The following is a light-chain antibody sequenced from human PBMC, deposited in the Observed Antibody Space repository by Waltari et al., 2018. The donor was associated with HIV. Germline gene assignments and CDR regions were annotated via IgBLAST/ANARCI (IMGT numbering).Light chain of an antibody. CDR3: AAWDDSLRGWV. V-gene: IGLV1-47*01. CDR2: RSN. CDR1: SSNIGTNS. J-gene: IGLJ3*02. Sequence: QSVLTQPPSASGTPGQRVTISCSGSSSNIGTNSVYWCQQLPGTTPTLLIARSNQRPSGVPDRFSGSKSGTSGSLAISGLRSEDEADYYCAAWDDSLRGWVFGGGTKLTVL.